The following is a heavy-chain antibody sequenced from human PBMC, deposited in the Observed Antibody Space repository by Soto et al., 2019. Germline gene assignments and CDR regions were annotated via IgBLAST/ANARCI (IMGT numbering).Heavy chain of an antibody. D-gene: IGHD1-26*01. Sequence: SETLSLTCTVSGGSISSGDYYWSWIRQPPGKGLEWIGYIYYSGSTYYNPSLKSRVTISVDTSKNQFSLKLSSVTAADTAVYYCARVSSGSYKYYFDYWGQGTLVTVYS. J-gene: IGHJ4*02. V-gene: IGHV4-30-4*01. CDR3: ARVSSGSYKYYFDY. CDR1: GGSISSGDYY. CDR2: IYYSGST.